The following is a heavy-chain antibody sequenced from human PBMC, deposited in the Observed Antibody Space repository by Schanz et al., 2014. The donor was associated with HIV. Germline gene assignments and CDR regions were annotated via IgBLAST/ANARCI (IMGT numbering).Heavy chain of an antibody. D-gene: IGHD3-9*01. J-gene: IGHJ4*02. CDR2: ISYDGSIK. CDR1: GFTFRTHG. CDR3: AKGRWDDLLTAYFTY. Sequence: QVQLMESGGGLVQPGGSLRLSCAASGFTFRTHGIHWVRQAPAKGLEWVAVISYDGSIKEYADSVKGRFTISRDNSKNTVHLQMNSLRAEDTATYYCAKGRWDDLLTAYFTYWGQGTLVTVSS. V-gene: IGHV3-30*18.